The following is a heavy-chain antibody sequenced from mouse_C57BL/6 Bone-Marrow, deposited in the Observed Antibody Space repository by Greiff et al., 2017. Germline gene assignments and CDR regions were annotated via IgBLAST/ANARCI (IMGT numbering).Heavy chain of an antibody. J-gene: IGHJ3*01. CDR1: GFSLTSYG. Sequence: VKLVESGPGLVQPSQSLSITCTVSGFSLTSYGVHWVRQSPGKGLEWLGVIWSGGSTDYYAAFISRLSIRKDNSKSQVFFKMNSLQADENAIYYCARNFNEEFAYWGQGTLVTVSA. V-gene: IGHV2-2*01. CDR3: ARNFNEEFAY. CDR2: IWSGGST.